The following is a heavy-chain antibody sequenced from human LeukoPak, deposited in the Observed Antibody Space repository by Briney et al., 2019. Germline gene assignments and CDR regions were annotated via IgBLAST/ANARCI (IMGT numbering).Heavy chain of an antibody. CDR1: GFTFSGSA. J-gene: IGHJ4*02. D-gene: IGHD3-10*01. CDR3: ARDRTYYGSGSYYVRPQNFDY. V-gene: IGHV3-74*01. CDR2: INSDGSST. Sequence: PGGSLRLSCAASGFTFSGSAMHWVRQAPGKGLVWVSRINSDGSSTSYADSVKGRFTISRDNAKNTLYLQMNSLRAEDTAVYYCARDRTYYGSGSYYVRPQNFDYWGQGTLVTVSS.